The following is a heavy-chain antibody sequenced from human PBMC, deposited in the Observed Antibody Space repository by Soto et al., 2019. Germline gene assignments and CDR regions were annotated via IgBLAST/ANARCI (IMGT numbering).Heavy chain of an antibody. CDR1: GFTFDDYA. CDR2: ISWNSGSI. CDR3: ARVGHRVYAFDI. J-gene: IGHJ3*02. D-gene: IGHD2-15*01. V-gene: IGHV3-9*01. Sequence: GGSLRLSCAASGFTFDDYAMHWVRQAPGKGLEWVSGISWNSGSIGYADSVKGRFTISRDNAKNSLYLQMNSLRAEDTALYYCARVGHRVYAFDIWGQGTMVTVSS.